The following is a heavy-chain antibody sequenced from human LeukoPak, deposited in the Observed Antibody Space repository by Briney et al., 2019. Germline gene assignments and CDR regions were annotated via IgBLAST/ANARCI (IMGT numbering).Heavy chain of an antibody. D-gene: IGHD6-19*01. J-gene: IGHJ4*02. CDR1: GFTVSNNY. V-gene: IGHV3-53*01. Sequence: PGGSLRLSCAASGFTVSNNYMTWVRQAPGKGLEWLSIIYSAGPTDYADSVKGRVAISRDNSKNTVYLQMNSLTAEDTAVYYCGRVSVAGWQPIDYWGQGTLVTVSS. CDR2: IYSAGPT. CDR3: GRVSVAGWQPIDY.